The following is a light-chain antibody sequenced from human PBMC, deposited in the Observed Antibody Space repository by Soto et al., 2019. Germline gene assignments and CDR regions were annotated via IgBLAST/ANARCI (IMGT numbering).Light chain of an antibody. Sequence: QTVVTQEPSLSMSPGGTVTLTCGLTSGSVSSTSYPSWYQQTPGQAPRTLIYNTDTRSSGVPDRFSGSILGNKAALTITGAQADDECDYYCILYMGRGISVFGGGTKVTV. CDR1: SGSVSSTSY. CDR3: ILYMGRGISV. CDR2: NTD. V-gene: IGLV8-61*01. J-gene: IGLJ3*02.